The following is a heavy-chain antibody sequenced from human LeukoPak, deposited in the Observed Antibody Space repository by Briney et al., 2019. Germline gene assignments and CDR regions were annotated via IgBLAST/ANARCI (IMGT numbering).Heavy chain of an antibody. J-gene: IGHJ6*03. CDR1: GFTIDDYA. CDR3: AKDISSGYPYYYYMGV. Sequence: PGRSLRLSCAVSGFTIDDYAMHWVRQPPGTGLEWVSGISWNSGSIGYVDSVKGRFTISRDNARNSLYLQMNSLRAEDTALYYCAKDISSGYPYYYYMGVWGKGTTVTVSS. CDR2: ISWNSGSI. V-gene: IGHV3-9*01. D-gene: IGHD3-22*01.